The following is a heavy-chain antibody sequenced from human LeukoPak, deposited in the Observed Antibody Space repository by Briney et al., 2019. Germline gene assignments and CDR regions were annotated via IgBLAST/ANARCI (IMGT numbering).Heavy chain of an antibody. CDR1: GYSFTSYW. Sequence: PGESPQISCKGSGYSFTSYWIGWVRQMPGKGLEWMGIIYPGDSDTRYSPSFQGQVTISADKSISTAYLQWSSLKASDTAMYYCARRGILAAAGTNWFDPWGQGTLVTVTS. V-gene: IGHV5-51*01. CDR3: ARRGILAAAGTNWFDP. CDR2: IYPGDSDT. D-gene: IGHD6-13*01. J-gene: IGHJ5*02.